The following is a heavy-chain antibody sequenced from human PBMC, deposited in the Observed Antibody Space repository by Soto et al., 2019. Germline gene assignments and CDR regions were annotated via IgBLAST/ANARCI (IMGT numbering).Heavy chain of an antibody. V-gene: IGHV1-3*01. Sequence: QVQLVQSGAEVKKPGASVKVSCKASGYTFTSYAMHWVRQAPGQRLEWMGWINAGNGNTKYSQKFQGRVTITRDTSARTAYMELSSLRSEDTAVYYCARDWGLGCSGGSCYRWFDPWGQGTLVTVSS. CDR1: GYTFTSYA. J-gene: IGHJ5*02. CDR3: ARDWGLGCSGGSCYRWFDP. D-gene: IGHD2-15*01. CDR2: INAGNGNT.